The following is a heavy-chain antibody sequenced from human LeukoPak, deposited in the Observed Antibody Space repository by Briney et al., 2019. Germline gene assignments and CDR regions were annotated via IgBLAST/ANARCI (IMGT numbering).Heavy chain of an antibody. Sequence: SETLSLTCTVSGYSISSGYYWAWFRQPPGKGLEWIGSLSFSGSTYYNPSLKSRVTISVDTSKNQFSLKLSSVTAADTAVYYCARAFRMYALHNWFDPWGQGTLVTVSS. CDR1: GYSISSGYY. D-gene: IGHD2-8*01. V-gene: IGHV4-38-2*02. CDR3: ARAFRMYALHNWFDP. CDR2: LSFSGST. J-gene: IGHJ5*02.